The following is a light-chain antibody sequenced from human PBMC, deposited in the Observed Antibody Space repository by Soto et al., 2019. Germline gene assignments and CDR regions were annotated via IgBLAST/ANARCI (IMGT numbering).Light chain of an antibody. V-gene: IGKV3-15*01. Sequence: EIVMTQSPATLSASPGERATLSCRASQSVRTNLAWYQQKPGQAPRLLIYDASTMATGIPARFSGSGSGTEFTLTISSLQSEDFAVYYCQHYNNWPPYTFGQGTKLEIK. CDR1: QSVRTN. CDR3: QHYNNWPPYT. CDR2: DAS. J-gene: IGKJ2*01.